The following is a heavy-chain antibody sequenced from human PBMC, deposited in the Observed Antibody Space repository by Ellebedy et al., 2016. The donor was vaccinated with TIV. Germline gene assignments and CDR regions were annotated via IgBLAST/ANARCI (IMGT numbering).Heavy chain of an antibody. CDR2: IKQGGSEK. CDR1: GFTFSDYC. Sequence: GESLKISCAASGFTFSDYCISWVRQAPGTGLQWLANIKQGGSEKHYVDSVKGGFNISRDNAKNSLYLQMNSRRAEDTAVNHCARGACMLLSCRSGYGMDVWGQGTTVTVSS. CDR3: ARGACMLLSCRSGYGMDV. V-gene: IGHV3-7*01. D-gene: IGHD2-8*01. J-gene: IGHJ6*02.